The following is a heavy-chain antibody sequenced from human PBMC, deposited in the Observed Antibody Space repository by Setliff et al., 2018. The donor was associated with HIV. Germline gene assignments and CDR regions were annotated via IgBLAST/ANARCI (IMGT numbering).Heavy chain of an antibody. CDR2: ISVDGSGK. J-gene: IGHJ4*02. Sequence: GESLKISCADSGFTFNSYSMHWVRQPPGKGLEWVAAISVDGSGKFYADSVKGRFTISRDNSRNKLYLQMNSLRDEDTAVYYCAREGGSSGYCGYFDYWGQGTLVTVSS. CDR3: AREGGSSGYCGYFDY. CDR1: GFTFNSYS. V-gene: IGHV3-30*01. D-gene: IGHD3-22*01.